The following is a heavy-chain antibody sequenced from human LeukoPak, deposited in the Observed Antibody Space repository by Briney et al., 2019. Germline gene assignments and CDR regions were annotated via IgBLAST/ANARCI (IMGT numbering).Heavy chain of an antibody. D-gene: IGHD6-13*01. Sequence: GGSLRLSCAASGITLSTYWMSWVRQAPGKGLEWVANIKQDGSEKNYVDSVKGRFTISRDNSKNTVHLQMNSLRAEDTAVYYCARDRGAAADYWGQGTLVIVSS. CDR3: ARDRGAAADY. J-gene: IGHJ4*02. V-gene: IGHV3-7*01. CDR2: IKQDGSEK. CDR1: GITLSTYW.